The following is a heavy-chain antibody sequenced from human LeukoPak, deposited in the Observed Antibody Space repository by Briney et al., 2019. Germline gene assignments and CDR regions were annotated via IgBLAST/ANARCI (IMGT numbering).Heavy chain of an antibody. CDR2: IYYSGST. Sequence: PAETLSLNCTVSGGPISSYQWSWIRQPPGKGLEWIGNIYYSGSTNYNPSLKSRVTISVDTSKNQFSLKLSSVTAADTAVYYCARAGGYYYGSGNGYYYYMDVWGKGTTVTISS. V-gene: IGHV4-59*01. CDR3: ARAGGYYYGSGNGYYYYMDV. D-gene: IGHD3-10*01. J-gene: IGHJ6*03. CDR1: GGPISSYQ.